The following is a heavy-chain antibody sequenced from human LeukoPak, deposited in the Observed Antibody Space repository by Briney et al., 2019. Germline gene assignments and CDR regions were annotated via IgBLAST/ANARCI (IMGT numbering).Heavy chain of an antibody. D-gene: IGHD6-19*01. CDR1: GFTFSSYA. V-gene: IGHV3-23*01. CDR3: ARLGYSSGWYWFDP. Sequence: GGSLRLSCAASGFTFSSYAMSWVRQAPGKGLEWVSAISGSGGSTYYADSVKGRFTISRDNSKNTLYLQMNSLRAEDTAVYYCARLGYSSGWYWFDPWGQGTLVTVSS. J-gene: IGHJ5*02. CDR2: ISGSGGST.